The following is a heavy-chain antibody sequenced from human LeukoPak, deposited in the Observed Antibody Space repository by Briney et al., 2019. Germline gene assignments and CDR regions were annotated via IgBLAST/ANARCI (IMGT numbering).Heavy chain of an antibody. V-gene: IGHV3-7*01. CDR2: INRAGIES. CDR3: ARVGTWELQRVFDN. Sequence: VGSLRLSCAASGFTFTDYWMTWVRQVPGKGLEWVANINRAGIESYYVDSVKGRFTISRDNAENSLYLQMDSLRVEDTAVYYCARVGTWELQRVFDNWGQGTLVTVSS. CDR1: GFTFTDYW. D-gene: IGHD1-26*01. J-gene: IGHJ4*02.